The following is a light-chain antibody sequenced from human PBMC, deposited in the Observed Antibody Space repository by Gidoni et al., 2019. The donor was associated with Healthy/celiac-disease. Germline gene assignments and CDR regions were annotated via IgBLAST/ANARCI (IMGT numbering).Light chain of an antibody. CDR1: PSVSSY. V-gene: IGKV3-11*01. CDR3: HQRSNWPSLT. J-gene: IGKJ4*02. CDR2: YAA. Sequence: IVFTQSPAPLSLSPGERTTPSCRASPSVSSYLAWYQQKPGQAPRTLIYYAANRATGIPARFSGSGSGTDVTLTISSLEPEEFAVYYCHQRSNWPSLTFGGGTKVEIK.